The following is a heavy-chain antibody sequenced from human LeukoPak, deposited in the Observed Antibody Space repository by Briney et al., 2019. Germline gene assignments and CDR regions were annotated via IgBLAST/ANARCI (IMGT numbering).Heavy chain of an antibody. D-gene: IGHD3-16*02. CDR2: INAGNGNT. Sequence: ASVKVSCKASGYTFTSYAMHWVRQAPGQRLEWMGWINAGNGNTKYSQKFQGRVTITRDTSASTAYMELSSLRSEDTAVYYCARGDDYDYVWGSYRYNWFDPWGQGTLVTVSS. CDR1: GYTFTSYA. CDR3: ARGDDYDYVWGSYRYNWFDP. V-gene: IGHV1-3*01. J-gene: IGHJ5*02.